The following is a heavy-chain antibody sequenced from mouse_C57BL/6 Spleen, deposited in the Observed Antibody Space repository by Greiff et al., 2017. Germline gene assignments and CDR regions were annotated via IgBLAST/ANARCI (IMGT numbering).Heavy chain of an antibody. V-gene: IGHV1-50*01. CDR3: ARSYGKGAMDY. CDR1: GYTFTSYW. D-gene: IGHD2-10*02. Sequence: QVQLQQSGAELVKPGASVKLSCKASGYTFTSYWMQWVKQRPGQGLEWIGEIDPSDSYTNYNQKFKGKATLTVDTSSSTAYMQLSSLTSEDSAVYYCARSYGKGAMDYWGQGTSVTVSS. CDR2: IDPSDSYT. J-gene: IGHJ4*01.